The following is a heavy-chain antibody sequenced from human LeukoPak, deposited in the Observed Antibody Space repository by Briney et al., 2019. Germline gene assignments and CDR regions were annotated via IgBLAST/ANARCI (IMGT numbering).Heavy chain of an antibody. V-gene: IGHV3-23*01. J-gene: IGHJ4*02. CDR2: LGLNSVNT. D-gene: IGHD5-24*01. Sequence: GGSLRLSCAASGFTFSRHAMSWVRQAPGKGLKWVSTLGLNSVNTLCAESVQGRFSISRDNSKNTLDLQMDNLRVDDTAVYYCAKGDDIGKHPTRAYYFDTWGQGTLVTVSS. CDR3: AKGDDIGKHPTRAYYFDT. CDR1: GFTFSRHA.